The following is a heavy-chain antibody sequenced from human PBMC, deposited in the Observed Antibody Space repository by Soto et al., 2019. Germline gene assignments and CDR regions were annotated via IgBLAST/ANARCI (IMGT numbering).Heavy chain of an antibody. D-gene: IGHD2-8*01. Sequence: GGSLRLSCAASGLTVSSNYMSWVRQAPGKGLEWVSVIDGGASTYYADSVKGRFTISRDNSKNTLYLQMNSLRAEDTAVYYCAREQYCTKGIRYDRYYFDYWGQGTLVTVSS. J-gene: IGHJ4*02. V-gene: IGHV3-66*01. CDR2: IDGGAST. CDR1: GLTVSSNY. CDR3: AREQYCTKGIRYDRYYFDY.